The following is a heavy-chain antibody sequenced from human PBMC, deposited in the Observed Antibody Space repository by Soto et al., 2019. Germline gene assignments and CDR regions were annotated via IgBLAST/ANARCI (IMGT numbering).Heavy chain of an antibody. V-gene: IGHV4-31*03. Sequence: SETLSLTCTVSGGSISSGGYYWSWIRQHPGKGLEWIGYIYYSGSTYYNPSLKSRVTISVDTSKNQFSLKLSSVTAADTAVYYCARESAAAMGNAFDISGQRTMVTV. CDR3: ARESAAAMGNAFDI. CDR2: IYYSGST. J-gene: IGHJ3*02. D-gene: IGHD2-2*01. CDR1: GGSISSGGYY.